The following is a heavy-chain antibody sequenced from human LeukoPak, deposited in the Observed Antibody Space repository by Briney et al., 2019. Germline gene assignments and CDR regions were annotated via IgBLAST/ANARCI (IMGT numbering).Heavy chain of an antibody. D-gene: IGHD1-26*01. CDR2: INPNSGGT. J-gene: IGHJ4*02. CDR3: ARSLLSGGTDY. CDR1: GYTFTGYY. Sequence: GASVRVSCKASGYTFTGYYMHWVRQAPGQGLEWMGRINPNSGGTNYAQKFQGRVTMTRDTSISTAYMELSRLRSDDTAVYYCARSLLSGGTDYWGQGTLVTVSS. V-gene: IGHV1-2*06.